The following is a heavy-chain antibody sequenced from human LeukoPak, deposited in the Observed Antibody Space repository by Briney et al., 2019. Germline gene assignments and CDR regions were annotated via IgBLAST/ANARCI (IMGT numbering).Heavy chain of an antibody. CDR1: GGSISSYY. CDR3: ARMVEAYCSGGSCYRFDY. CDR2: IYYSGST. J-gene: IGHJ4*02. D-gene: IGHD2-15*01. V-gene: IGHV4-39*07. Sequence: SETLSLTCTVSGGSISSYYWGWIRQPPGKGLEWIGSIYYSGSTYYNPSLKSRVTISVDTSKNQFSLKLSSVTAADTAVYYCARMVEAYCSGGSCYRFDYWGQGTLVTVSS.